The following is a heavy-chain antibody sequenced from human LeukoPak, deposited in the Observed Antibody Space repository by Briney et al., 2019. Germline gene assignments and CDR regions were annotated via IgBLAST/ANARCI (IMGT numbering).Heavy chain of an antibody. CDR2: IYYSGST. CDR1: GGSISSYY. J-gene: IGHJ4*02. CDR3: ASSTKPAAIYFDY. D-gene: IGHD2-2*02. V-gene: IGHV4-39*01. Sequence: PSETLSLTCTVSGGSISSYYWGWIRQPPGKGLEWIGSIYYSGSTYYNPSLKSRVTISVDTSKNQFSLKLSSVTAADTAVYYCASSTKPAAIYFDYWGQGTLVTASS.